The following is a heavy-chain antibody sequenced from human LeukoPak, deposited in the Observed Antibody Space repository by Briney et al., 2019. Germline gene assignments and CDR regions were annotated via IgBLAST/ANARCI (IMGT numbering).Heavy chain of an antibody. Sequence: GASVKVSCKASGYTFTDYYMHWVQQAPGKGLEWMGRVDPEDGETIYAEKFQGRVTITADTSTDTAYMELSSLRSEDTAVDYCATLATVVYPWGQGTLVTVSS. J-gene: IGHJ5*02. CDR1: GYTFTDYY. V-gene: IGHV1-69-2*01. D-gene: IGHD4-23*01. CDR2: VDPEDGET. CDR3: ATLATVVYP.